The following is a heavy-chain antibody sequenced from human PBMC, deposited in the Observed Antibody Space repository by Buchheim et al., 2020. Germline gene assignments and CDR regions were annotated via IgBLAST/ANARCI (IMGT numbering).Heavy chain of an antibody. Sequence: QVPLRESGPALVKPTQTLRLTCTFSGFSLSTSGMCVSWIRQPPGKALEWLALIDWEDDKYYSTSLKTRLIISKDTSKNQAVLTLNNMDPLYPATCYCARMVGICCHAFDSLGQGTL. V-gene: IGHV2-70*01. J-gene: IGHJ4*01. CDR3: ARMVGICCHAFDS. D-gene: IGHD1-26*01. CDR2: IDWEDDK. CDR1: GFSLSTSGMC.